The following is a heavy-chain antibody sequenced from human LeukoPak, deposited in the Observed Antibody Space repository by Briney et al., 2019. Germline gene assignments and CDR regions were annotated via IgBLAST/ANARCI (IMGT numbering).Heavy chain of an antibody. Sequence: GGSLRLSCAASGFTFSNYALSWVRQAPGKGLEWVSGISASGVNTYYADSVKGRFTISRDNAKNSLYLQMNSLRAEDTAVYYCAGDTSGSDYWGQGTLVTVSS. CDR3: AGDTSGSDY. CDR2: ISASGVNT. V-gene: IGHV3-23*01. D-gene: IGHD3-22*01. CDR1: GFTFSNYA. J-gene: IGHJ4*02.